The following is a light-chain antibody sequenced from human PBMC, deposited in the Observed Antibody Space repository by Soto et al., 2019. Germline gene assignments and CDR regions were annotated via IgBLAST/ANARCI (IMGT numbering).Light chain of an antibody. CDR1: GRDVGGFTY. Sequence: QSVLTQPRSVSGSPGQSVTISCTASGRDVGGFTYVSWYQQHPGKAPKLLIYDDSRRPSGVPDRLSASKSGYTASLTISGLQAEDEADYFCSSYVGSYSGVFGGGTKLTVL. J-gene: IGLJ3*02. CDR3: SSYVGSYSGV. CDR2: DDS. V-gene: IGLV2-11*01.